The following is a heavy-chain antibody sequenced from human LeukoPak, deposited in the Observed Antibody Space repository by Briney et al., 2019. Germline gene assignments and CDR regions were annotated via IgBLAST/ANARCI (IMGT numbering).Heavy chain of an antibody. Sequence: GGSLRLSRAASGFTFSNYWMHWVRQAPGKGLVWVSRINSDASSTRYADSVKGRFTISRDNAKNTLYLQMNSLRAEDTAVYYCALIVGAADVDYWGQGTLVTVSS. V-gene: IGHV3-74*01. CDR1: GFTFSNYW. D-gene: IGHD1-26*01. J-gene: IGHJ4*02. CDR3: ALIVGAADVDY. CDR2: INSDASST.